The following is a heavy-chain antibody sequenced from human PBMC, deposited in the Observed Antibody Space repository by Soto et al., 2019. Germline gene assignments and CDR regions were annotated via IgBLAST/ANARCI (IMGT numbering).Heavy chain of an antibody. CDR3: ARVGSSWFRFDP. Sequence: QLQLQESGSGLVKPSQTLSLTCAVSGGSISSGGYSWSWIRQPPGKGLEWIGYIYHSGSPYYNPSLKIRVTISVDRSKNQFSLKLSSVTAADTAVYYCARVGSSWFRFDPWGQGTLVTVSS. CDR2: IYHSGSP. D-gene: IGHD6-13*01. J-gene: IGHJ5*02. CDR1: GGSISSGGYS. V-gene: IGHV4-30-2*01.